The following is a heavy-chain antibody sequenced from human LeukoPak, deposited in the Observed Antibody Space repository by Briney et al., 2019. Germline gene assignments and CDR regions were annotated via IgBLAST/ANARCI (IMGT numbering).Heavy chain of an antibody. V-gene: IGHV4-39*07. CDR3: ARRVGRYFGERAYYYYYMDV. J-gene: IGHJ6*03. Sequence: ASETLSLTCSVSGGSIRSSNSFWGWIRQPPGERLEWIATIYYNGNTYYNPSLQSRVTISVDTSKNQFSLKLSSVTAADTADCARRVGRYFGERAYYYYYMDVWGKGTTVTISS. CDR2: IYYNGNT. CDR1: GGSIRSSNSF. D-gene: IGHD3-10*01.